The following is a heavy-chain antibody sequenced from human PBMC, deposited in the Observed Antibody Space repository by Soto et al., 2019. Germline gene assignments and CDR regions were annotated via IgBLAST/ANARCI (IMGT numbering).Heavy chain of an antibody. D-gene: IGHD4-17*01. CDR3: ASSTVTTGY. J-gene: IGHJ4*02. V-gene: IGHV3-30-3*01. Sequence: QVQLVESGGSVVQPGRSLRLSCAASGFTFSSYAMHWVRQAPGKGLEWVAVISYDGSNKYYADSVKGRFTISRDNSKNTLYLQMNSLRAEDTAVYYCASSTVTTGYWGQGTLVTVSS. CDR1: GFTFSSYA. CDR2: ISYDGSNK.